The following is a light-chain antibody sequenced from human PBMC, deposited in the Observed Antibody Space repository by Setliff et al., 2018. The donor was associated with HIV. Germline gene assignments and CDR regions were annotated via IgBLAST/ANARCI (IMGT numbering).Light chain of an antibody. CDR2: DVY. Sequence: QSALTQPRSVSGPPGQSVTFSCTGSSSDVGAYNFVSWYQQHPGKGPKLIIYDVYKRPSGVPDRFSGSKPGDTASLTISGLQSEDEADYYCCSYAGTSTYIFGTGTKVTVL. V-gene: IGLV2-11*01. J-gene: IGLJ1*01. CDR3: CSYAGTSTYI. CDR1: SSDVGAYNF.